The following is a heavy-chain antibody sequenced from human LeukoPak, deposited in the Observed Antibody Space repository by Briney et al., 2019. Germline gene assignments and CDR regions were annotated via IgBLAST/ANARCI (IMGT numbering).Heavy chain of an antibody. Sequence: SETLSLTCTVSGGSISSYYWSWIRQPPGKGLEWIGYIYTSGSTNYNPSLKSRVTISVDTSRNQFSLKLSSVTAVDTAVYYCASYEYYYDSSGPSAAFDIWGQGTMVTVSS. V-gene: IGHV4-4*09. CDR2: IYTSGST. CDR3: ASYEYYYDSSGPSAAFDI. CDR1: GGSISSYY. J-gene: IGHJ3*02. D-gene: IGHD3-22*01.